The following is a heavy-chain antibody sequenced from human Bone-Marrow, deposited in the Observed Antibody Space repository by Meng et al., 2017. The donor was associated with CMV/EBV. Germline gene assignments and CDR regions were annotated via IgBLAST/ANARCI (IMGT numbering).Heavy chain of an antibody. D-gene: IGHD3-3*01. CDR2: IYSGGTT. CDR3: AKEGAFLEWLYFDY. J-gene: IGHJ4*02. Sequence: GESLKISCAASGFTVSSTYMNWVRQAPGKGLEWVSVIYSGGTTHYADSVKGRFTISRDNSKNTLYLQMNSLRAEDTAVYYCAKEGAFLEWLYFDYWGQGTLVTVSS. CDR1: GFTVSSTY. V-gene: IGHV3-53*05.